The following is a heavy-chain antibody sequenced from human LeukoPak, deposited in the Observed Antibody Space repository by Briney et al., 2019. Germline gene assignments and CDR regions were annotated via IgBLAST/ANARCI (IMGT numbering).Heavy chain of an antibody. CDR2: INPSGGST. D-gene: IGHD6-6*01. V-gene: IGHV1-46*03. CDR3: ASLGIAAPYFDY. CDR1: GYTFTSYY. J-gene: IGHJ4*02. Sequence: ASVKVSCKASGYTFTSYYMHWVRQAPGQGLEWMEIINPSGGSTSYAQRFQGRVTMTRDTSTSTVYMELSSLRSEDTAVYYCASLGIAAPYFDYWGQGTLVTVSS.